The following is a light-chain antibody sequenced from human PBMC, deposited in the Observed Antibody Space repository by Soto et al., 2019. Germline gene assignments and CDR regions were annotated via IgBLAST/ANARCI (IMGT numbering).Light chain of an antibody. CDR3: QQYGSSPET. CDR1: QSVSSSY. V-gene: IGKV3-20*01. Sequence: EVVLTQSPGPLSLSPGERATLSCMSSQSVSSSYLAWYQQKPGQAPRLIIYGASSRATGLPDRFSGSGSGTDCTLTISRLEPEDVAVYYCQQYGSSPETFGQGTKVDIK. J-gene: IGKJ1*01. CDR2: GAS.